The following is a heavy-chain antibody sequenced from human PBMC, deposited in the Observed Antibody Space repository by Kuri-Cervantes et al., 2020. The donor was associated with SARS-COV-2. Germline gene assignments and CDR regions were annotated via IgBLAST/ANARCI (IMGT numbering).Heavy chain of an antibody. CDR3: VRDGDHWNFDY. D-gene: IGHD1-1*01. V-gene: IGHV3-74*01. Sequence: GESLKISCAASGFTFSGHWIHWVLQAPGKGLVWVSRINPDGSYTNNADSVKGRFTLSRDNAKNMLFLQMNSLRAEDTAVYYCVRDGDHWNFDYWGQGTLVTVSS. J-gene: IGHJ4*02. CDR2: INPDGSYT. CDR1: GFTFSGHW.